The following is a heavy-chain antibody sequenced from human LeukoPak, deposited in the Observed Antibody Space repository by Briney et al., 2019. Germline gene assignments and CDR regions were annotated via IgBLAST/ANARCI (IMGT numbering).Heavy chain of an antibody. D-gene: IGHD1-26*01. Sequence: ASVKVSCKASGGTFSSYAIRWVRQAPGQGLEWMGRIIPIFGIANYAQKFQGRVTITADKSTSTAYMELSSLRSEDTAVYYCAGARFSGSYSFDYWGQGTLVTVSS. CDR1: GGTFSSYA. CDR3: AGARFSGSYSFDY. V-gene: IGHV1-69*04. CDR2: IIPIFGIA. J-gene: IGHJ4*02.